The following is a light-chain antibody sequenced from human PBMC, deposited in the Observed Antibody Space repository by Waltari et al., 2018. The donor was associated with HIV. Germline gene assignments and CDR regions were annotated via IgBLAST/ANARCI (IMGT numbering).Light chain of an antibody. V-gene: IGKV3-15*01. CDR1: RSVNSN. J-gene: IGKJ3*01. Sequence: EIVMTPSPATLSVSPGARATLSCRASRSVNSNLAWYLQRPGQPPSLLIYGASTRATEIPARFRGSGSGTDFNLTITSLQSEDFAVYYCQQYNSTPFTFGPGTKVDIQ. CDR3: QQYNSTPFT. CDR2: GAS.